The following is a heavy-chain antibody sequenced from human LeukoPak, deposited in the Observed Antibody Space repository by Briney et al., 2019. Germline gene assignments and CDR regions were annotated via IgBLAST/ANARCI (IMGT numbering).Heavy chain of an antibody. CDR2: IRSKAHSYAT. Sequence: GGSLRLSCGASGFSFSSYAMTWVRQAPGKGLEWVGRIRSKAHSYATAYAASVKGRFTISRDDSKNTAYLQMNSLKTEDTAVYYCTSRGWPWGQGTLVTVSS. CDR1: GFSFSSYA. D-gene: IGHD6-19*01. J-gene: IGHJ4*02. CDR3: TSRGWP. V-gene: IGHV3-73*01.